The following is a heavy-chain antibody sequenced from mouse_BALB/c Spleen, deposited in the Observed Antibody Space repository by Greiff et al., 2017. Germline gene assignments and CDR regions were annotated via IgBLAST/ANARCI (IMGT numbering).Heavy chain of an antibody. J-gene: IGHJ3*01. CDR2: SRNKANDYTT. V-gene: IGHV7-1*02. CDR3: ARDYYHYYGYFSH. Sequence: EVKLVESGGGLVQPGGSLRLSCATSGFTFSDFYMEWVRQPPAKRLEWIAASRNKANDYTTEYSASVKGRFIVSRDTSQSILYLQMNALRAEDTAIYYCARDYYHYYGYFSHWGQGTLVTVSA. CDR1: GFTFSDFY. D-gene: IGHD1-2*01.